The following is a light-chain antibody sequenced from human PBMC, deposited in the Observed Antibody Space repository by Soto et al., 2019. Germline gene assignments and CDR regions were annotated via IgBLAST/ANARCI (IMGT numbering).Light chain of an antibody. CDR3: QQSSSNPPYT. V-gene: IGKV1-39*01. J-gene: IGKJ2*01. Sequence: DIQMTQSPSSLSASVGDRVTITCRASQSISRYLNWYQQKPGKAPKLLIYAASSLQSGVPSSFRGSGSGTDFTLTISSLQPEDFATYYCQQSSSNPPYTFGHGTKLEIK. CDR2: AAS. CDR1: QSISRY.